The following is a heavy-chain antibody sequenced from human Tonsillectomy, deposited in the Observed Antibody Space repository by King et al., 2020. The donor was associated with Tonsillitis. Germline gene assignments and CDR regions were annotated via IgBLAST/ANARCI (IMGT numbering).Heavy chain of an antibody. CDR3: AKSPIWFGEYNDY. J-gene: IGHJ4*02. CDR1: GGSFNNYY. V-gene: IGHV4-34*01. D-gene: IGHD3-10*01. Sequence: VHLQQWGAGLLKPSETLSLTCALYGGSFNNYYWSWLRQPPGKGLEWIGEINHSGNTNYNPSLKSRATISVDTSKTQFSLKVSLVTAADTALYYCAKSPIWFGEYNDYWGQGTLVTVSS. CDR2: INHSGNT.